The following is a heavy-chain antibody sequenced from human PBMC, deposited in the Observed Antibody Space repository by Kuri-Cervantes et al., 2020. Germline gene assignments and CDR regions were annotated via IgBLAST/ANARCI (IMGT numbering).Heavy chain of an antibody. D-gene: IGHD3-9*01. V-gene: IGHV1-24*01. Sequence: ASVKVSCKVSGYTLTELSMHWVRQAPGKGLEWMGGFDPEDGETIYAQKFQGRVTMTEDTSTDTAYMELRSLRSDDTAVYFCARDRRGYDILTRYAQFDPWGQGTLVTVSS. J-gene: IGHJ5*02. CDR3: ARDRRGYDILTRYAQFDP. CDR2: FDPEDGET. CDR1: GYTLTELS.